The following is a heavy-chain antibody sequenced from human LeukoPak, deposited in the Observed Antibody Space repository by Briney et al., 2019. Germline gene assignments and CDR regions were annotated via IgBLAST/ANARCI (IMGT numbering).Heavy chain of an antibody. D-gene: IGHD6-13*01. CDR2: IWYDGSNK. CDR3: ARDRVWFDP. CDR1: GFTFSSYG. V-gene: IGHV3-33*01. Sequence: GGSLRLSCAASGFTFSSYGMHWVRQAPGKGLEWVAVIWYDGSNKYYADSVKGRITISRDNSKNTLYLQMNSLRAEDTAVYYCARDRVWFDPWGQGTLVTVSS. J-gene: IGHJ5*02.